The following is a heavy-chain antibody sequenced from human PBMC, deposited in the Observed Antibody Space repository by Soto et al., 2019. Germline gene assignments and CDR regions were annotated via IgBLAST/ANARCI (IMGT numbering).Heavy chain of an antibody. D-gene: IGHD3-9*01. CDR2: ISAYNGNT. CDR1: GYTFTSYG. CDR3: ARNIVGLRYFYWPHFDI. Sequence: ASVKVSCKASGYTFTSYGISWVRQAPGQGLEWMGWISAYNGNTNYAQKLQGRVTMTTDTSTSTAYMELRSLRSDDTAVYYCARNIVGLRYFYWPHFDIWGQGTMVTVSS. J-gene: IGHJ3*02. V-gene: IGHV1-18*01.